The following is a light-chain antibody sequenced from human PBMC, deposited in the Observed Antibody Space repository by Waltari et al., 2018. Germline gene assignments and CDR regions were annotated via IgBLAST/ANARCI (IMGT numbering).Light chain of an antibody. V-gene: IGKV3-20*01. J-gene: IGKJ1*01. CDR1: QSVSRT. CDR3: QKYGTLPAT. CDR2: DAS. Sequence: EIVLTQSPGTLSLSPGERATLSCRASQSVSRTLAWYQQKPGQAPRLLIYDASNRPTGIPGRFRGRGSETNFSLTISRLEPEDFAVYYCQKYGTLPATFGQGTKVEVK.